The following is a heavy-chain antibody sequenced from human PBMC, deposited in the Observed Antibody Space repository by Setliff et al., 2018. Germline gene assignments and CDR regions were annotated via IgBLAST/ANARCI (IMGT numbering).Heavy chain of an antibody. J-gene: IGHJ3*02. CDR1: GGSISSYY. Sequence: SETLSLTCTVSGGSISSYYWSWIRQPAGKGLEWIGHIYIGGSANYNPSLKSRVTMSIDTSKNQFSLKLSSVTAADTAVYHGARKGISALSGAFDMWGQGTMVTVSS. CDR3: ARKGISALSGAFDM. V-gene: IGHV4-4*07. D-gene: IGHD1-26*01. CDR2: IYIGGSA.